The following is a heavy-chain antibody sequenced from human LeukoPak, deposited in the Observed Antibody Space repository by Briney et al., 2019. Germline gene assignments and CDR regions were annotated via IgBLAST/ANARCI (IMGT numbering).Heavy chain of an antibody. J-gene: IGHJ3*02. D-gene: IGHD6-13*01. CDR2: INLDGSEK. V-gene: IGHV3-7*01. CDR3: ARDSEKSSSFAFDI. Sequence: PGGSLRLSCAASGFTFSNYWMAWVRQAPGKGLEWVANINLDGSEKDYVDSLKGRCTTSRDDAKNSLYLQVNTLRAEDTAVYYCARDSEKSSSFAFDIWGQGTVVTVSS. CDR1: GFTFSNYW.